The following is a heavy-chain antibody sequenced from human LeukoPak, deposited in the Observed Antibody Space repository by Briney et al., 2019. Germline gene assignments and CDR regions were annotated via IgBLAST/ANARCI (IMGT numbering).Heavy chain of an antibody. Sequence: GGSLRLSCAVSGFTFSNYAMHWVRQAPGKGLEWVALISYDGSVEKSAASVKGRFTISRDNSKNTLYLQMNSLRIEDTAVYYCARALGSSWDSSLDSWGQGTLVPVSS. CDR3: ARALGSSWDSSLDS. CDR2: ISYDGSVE. CDR1: GFTFSNYA. V-gene: IGHV3-30*04. D-gene: IGHD6-13*01. J-gene: IGHJ4*02.